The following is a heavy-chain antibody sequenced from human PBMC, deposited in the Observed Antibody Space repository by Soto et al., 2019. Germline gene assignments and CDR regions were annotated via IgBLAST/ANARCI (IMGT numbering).Heavy chain of an antibody. CDR2: IKQDGSEK. D-gene: IGHD6-6*01. V-gene: IGHV3-7*01. CDR3: AREDSSSSFFNHYYYYYMDV. J-gene: IGHJ6*03. CDR1: GFTFSSYW. Sequence: GGSLRLSCAASGFTFSSYWMSWVRQAPGKGLEWVANIKQDGSEKYYVDSVKGRFTISRDNAKNSLYLQMNSLRAEDTAVYYCAREDSSSSFFNHYYYYYMDVWAKRTTGTVSS.